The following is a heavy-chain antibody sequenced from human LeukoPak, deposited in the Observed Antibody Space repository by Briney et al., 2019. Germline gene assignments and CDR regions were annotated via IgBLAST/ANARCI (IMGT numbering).Heavy chain of an antibody. CDR2: IYSGGST. V-gene: IGHV3-53*01. CDR3: ASHSSASVDYGDYGRFGYYYGMDV. J-gene: IGHJ6*02. Sequence: GGSLRLSCTASGFTFGDYAMSWVRQAPGKGLEWVSVIYSGGSTYYADSVKGRFTISRDNSKNTLYLQMNSLRAEDTAVYYCASHSSASVDYGDYGRFGYYYGMDVWGQGTTVTVSS. CDR1: GFTFGDYA. D-gene: IGHD4-17*01.